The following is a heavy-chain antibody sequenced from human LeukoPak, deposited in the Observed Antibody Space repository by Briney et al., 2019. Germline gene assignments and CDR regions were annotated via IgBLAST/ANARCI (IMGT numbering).Heavy chain of an antibody. D-gene: IGHD6-19*01. Sequence: MASETLSLTCTVSGGSISSYYWSWIRQPPGKGLEWIGYIYYSGSTNYNPSLKSRVTISVDTSKNQFSLKLSSVTAADTAVYYCAREGADSSGWYYPIDYWGQGTLVTVSS. V-gene: IGHV4-59*01. CDR3: AREGADSSGWYYPIDY. CDR2: IYYSGST. CDR1: GGSISSYY. J-gene: IGHJ4*02.